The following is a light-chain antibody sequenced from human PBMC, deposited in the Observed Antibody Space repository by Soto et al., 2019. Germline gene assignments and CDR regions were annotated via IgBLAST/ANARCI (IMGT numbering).Light chain of an antibody. CDR3: MQGTDWTPYT. J-gene: IGKJ2*01. CDR1: QSLAYSDGNTY. CDR2: TLS. V-gene: IGKV2-30*01. Sequence: DVVMTQSPLSLPVTLGQPASISCRSSQSLAYSDGNTYLNWFQQRPGQSPRRLIYTLSNRDSGXPXRXXRSGSGNDSTLKISSVEAEDVGVNYCMQGTDWTPYTFGQGTKLEIK.